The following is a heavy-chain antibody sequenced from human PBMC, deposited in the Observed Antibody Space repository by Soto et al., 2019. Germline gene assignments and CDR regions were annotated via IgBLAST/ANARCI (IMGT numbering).Heavy chain of an antibody. Sequence: SLTCAVYGGSFSGYYWSWIRQPPGKGLEWIGEINHSGSTNYNPSLKSRVTISVDTSKNQFSLKLSSVTAADTAVYYCARGGFGAMYYYYYYGMDVWGQGTTVTVSS. CDR3: ARGGFGAMYYYYYYGMDV. D-gene: IGHD3-3*01. CDR2: INHSGST. CDR1: GGSFSGYY. V-gene: IGHV4-34*01. J-gene: IGHJ6*02.